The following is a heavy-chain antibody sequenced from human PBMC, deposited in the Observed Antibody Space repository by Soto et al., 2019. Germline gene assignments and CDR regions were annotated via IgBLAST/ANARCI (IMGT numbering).Heavy chain of an antibody. CDR1: GYTFTSYG. CDR2: ISAYNGNT. D-gene: IGHD2-2*01. Sequence: ASVKVSCKAPGYTFTSYGISWVRQASGQGLEWMGWISAYNGNTNYAQKLQGRATMTTDTSTSTAYMELRSLRSDDTAVYSCARDLGVVVPAGGFGYWGQGTLV. J-gene: IGHJ4*02. V-gene: IGHV1-18*04. CDR3: ARDLGVVVPAGGFGY.